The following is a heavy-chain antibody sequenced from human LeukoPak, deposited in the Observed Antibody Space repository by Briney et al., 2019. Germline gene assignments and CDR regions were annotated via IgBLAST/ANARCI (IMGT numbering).Heavy chain of an antibody. CDR3: ARPYYMVRGVNGAFDI. CDR1: GYSFTSYW. Sequence: GESLKISCKGSGYSFTSYWIGWVRQMPGKGLEWMGIIYPGDSDTRYSPSFQGQVTISADKSISTAYLQWSSLKASDTAMYYCARPYYMVRGVNGAFDIWGQGTMVTVSS. CDR2: IYPGDSDT. J-gene: IGHJ3*02. V-gene: IGHV5-51*01. D-gene: IGHD3-10*01.